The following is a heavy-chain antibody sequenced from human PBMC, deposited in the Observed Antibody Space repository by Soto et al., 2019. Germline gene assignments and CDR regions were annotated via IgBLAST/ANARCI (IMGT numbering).Heavy chain of an antibody. CDR1: GGPVSAGRYY. CDR2: IYYTGSI. V-gene: IGHV4-61*01. J-gene: IGHJ4*01. CDR3: PRLPYHYDISGHGNTIPFDS. D-gene: IGHD3-22*01. Sequence: PSETLSLTCTVSGGPVSAGRYYWLCSRQPPGKGLEWIGNIYYTGSINYKSSLKSRVTISLDTPRNQFSLQLSSVTAADTAVYFCPRLPYHYDISGHGNTIPFDSRGQGTLVTVPS.